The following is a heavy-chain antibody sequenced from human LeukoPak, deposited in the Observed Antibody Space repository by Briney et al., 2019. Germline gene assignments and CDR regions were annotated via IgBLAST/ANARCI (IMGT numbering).Heavy chain of an antibody. CDR2: INPNSGGT. J-gene: IGHJ6*02. V-gene: IGHV1-2*06. CDR3: ARDDYYYYYGMDV. Sequence: ASVKVSCTASGYTFTGYYMHWVRQAPGQGLEWMGRINPNSGGTNYAQKFQGRVTMTRDTSISTAYMELSRLRSDDTAVYYCARDDYYYYYGMDVWGQGTTVTVSS. CDR1: GYTFTGYY.